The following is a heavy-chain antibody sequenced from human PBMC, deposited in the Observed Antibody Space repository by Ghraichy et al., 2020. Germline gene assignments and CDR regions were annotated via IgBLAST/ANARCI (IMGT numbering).Heavy chain of an antibody. Sequence: GESLNISCAASGFTFSDYYMTWIRQAPGKGLEWVAYICSSCSHTNYADSVKGRFTISRDNAKNLLYLQMNSLRAEDTAVYYCARDDCSGGSCPLYYYYMDVWGMGTTVTVSS. D-gene: IGHD2-15*01. V-gene: IGHV3-11*06. CDR3: ARDDCSGGSCPLYYYYMDV. CDR2: ICSSCSHT. J-gene: IGHJ6*03. CDR1: GFTFSDYY.